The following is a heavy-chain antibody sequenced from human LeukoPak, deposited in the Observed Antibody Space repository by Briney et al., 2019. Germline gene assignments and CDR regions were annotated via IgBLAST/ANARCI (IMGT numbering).Heavy chain of an antibody. CDR1: GYTFTSYY. Sequence: ASVKVSCKASGYTFTSYYMHWVRQAPGQGLEWMGIINPSGGSTSYAQKFQGRVTMTRDTSTSTVYMELSSLRSEDTAVYYCARAGVGYYGSGSYYKLVYGMDVWGQGTTVTVSS. D-gene: IGHD3-10*01. V-gene: IGHV1-46*01. J-gene: IGHJ6*02. CDR2: INPSGGST. CDR3: ARAGVGYYGSGSYYKLVYGMDV.